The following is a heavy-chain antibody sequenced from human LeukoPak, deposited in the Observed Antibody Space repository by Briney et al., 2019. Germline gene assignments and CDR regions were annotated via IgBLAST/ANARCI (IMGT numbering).Heavy chain of an antibody. CDR3: ARDGTAAGLYFDL. V-gene: IGHV3-7*01. CDR1: GFTFTDYW. CDR2: IRQDGSEK. D-gene: IGHD6-13*01. Sequence: GGSLRLSCEGTGFTFTDYWMNWVRQAPGKGPEWVASIRQDGSEKTYVDSVKGRFTISRDNTKNSLSLQLNGLRAEDTAVYYCARDGTAAGLYFDLWGQGTLVTVSS. J-gene: IGHJ4*01.